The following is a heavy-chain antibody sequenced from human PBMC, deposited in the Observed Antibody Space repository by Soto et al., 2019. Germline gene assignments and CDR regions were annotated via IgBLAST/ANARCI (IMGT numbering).Heavy chain of an antibody. J-gene: IGHJ6*02. CDR3: ARVEIAARPRYYSYGMDV. V-gene: IGHV1-69*12. CDR2: IIPIFGTA. CDR1: GGTFSSYA. D-gene: IGHD6-6*01. Sequence: QVQLVQSGAEVKKPGSSVKVSCKASGGTFSSYAISWVRQAPGQGLEWMGGIIPIFGTANYAQKFQGRVTIPADESTSTAYMELSSLRSEDTAVYYCARVEIAARPRYYSYGMDVWGQGTTVTVSS.